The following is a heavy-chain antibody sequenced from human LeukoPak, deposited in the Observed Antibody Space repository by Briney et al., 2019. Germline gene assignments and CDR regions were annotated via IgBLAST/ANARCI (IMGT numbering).Heavy chain of an antibody. V-gene: IGHV4-34*01. J-gene: IGHJ4*02. CDR2: INHSGST. CDR1: GGSFSGYY. CDR3: ARGSGLLPFDY. Sequence: PSETLSLTCAVYGGSFSGYYWSWIRQPPGKGLEWIGEINHSGSTNYNPSLKSRVTISVDTSKNQFSLKLSSVTAADTAVYYCARGSGLLPFDYWGQGTLVTVSS. D-gene: IGHD3-22*01.